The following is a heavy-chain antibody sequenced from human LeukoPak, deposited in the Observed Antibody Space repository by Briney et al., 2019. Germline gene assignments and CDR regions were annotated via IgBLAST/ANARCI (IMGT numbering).Heavy chain of an antibody. J-gene: IGHJ4*02. CDR3: AKLIAAASNRNFDY. CDR1: GLTFSSCA. Sequence: GGSLRLSCAASGLTFSSCAMNWVRQAPGKGLEWVSAISGSGGSTYYADSVKGRFTISRDNSKNTLYLQMNSLRAEDTAVYYCAKLIAAASNRNFDYWGQGTLVTVSS. CDR2: ISGSGGST. D-gene: IGHD6-13*01. V-gene: IGHV3-23*01.